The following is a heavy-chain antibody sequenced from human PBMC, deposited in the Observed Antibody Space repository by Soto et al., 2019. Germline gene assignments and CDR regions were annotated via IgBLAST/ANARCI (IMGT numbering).Heavy chain of an antibody. CDR3: AXDRRGYSYGYYYYYGMDV. J-gene: IGHJ6*02. CDR2: IYYSGST. Sequence: PSETLSLTCTVSGGSISGGGYYWSWIRQHPGKGLGWIGYIYYSGSTYYNPSLKSRVTISVDTSKNQFSLKLSSVTAADTAVYYCAXDRRGYSYGYYYYYGMDVWDQGTTVTVSS. D-gene: IGHD5-18*01. CDR1: GGSISGGGYY. V-gene: IGHV4-31*03.